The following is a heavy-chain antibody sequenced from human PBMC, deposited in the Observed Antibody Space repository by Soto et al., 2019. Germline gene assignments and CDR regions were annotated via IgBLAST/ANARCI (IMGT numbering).Heavy chain of an antibody. Sequence: SGPTLVNPTQTLTLTCTFSGFSLSTSGVGVGWIRQPPGKALEWLALIYWDDDKRYSPSLKSRLTITKDTSKNQVVLTMTNMDPVDTATYYCAHRLVDSYGYRPSDFWFDPWGQGTLVTVSS. V-gene: IGHV2-5*02. CDR1: GFSLSTSGVG. CDR2: IYWDDDK. CDR3: AHRLVDSYGYRPSDFWFDP. D-gene: IGHD5-18*01. J-gene: IGHJ5*02.